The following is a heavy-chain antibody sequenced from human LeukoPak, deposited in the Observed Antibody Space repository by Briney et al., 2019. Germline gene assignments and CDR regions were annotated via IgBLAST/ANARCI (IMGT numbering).Heavy chain of an antibody. CDR3: APGSGGSCHQGNAFDI. V-gene: IGHV3-21*01. CDR1: GFTYSTYS. D-gene: IGHD2-15*01. J-gene: IGHJ3*02. Sequence: GVTLRLSCAASGFTYSTYSMGRVPQATGKGLVGVSSFSGSSTYIYYADSVKGRFTISRDNAKNSLYLQMNSLRVEDAAVYYCAPGSGGSCHQGNAFDIWGQGTMVTVAS. CDR2: FSGSSTYI.